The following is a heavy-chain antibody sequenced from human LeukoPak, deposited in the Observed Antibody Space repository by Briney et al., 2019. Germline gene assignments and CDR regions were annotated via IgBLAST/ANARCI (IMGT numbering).Heavy chain of an antibody. CDR1: GSTFSSYG. CDR2: IWYDGSNK. V-gene: IGHV3-33*01. CDR3: ARDLVLDRGYYYYGMDV. D-gene: IGHD6-13*01. Sequence: GGSLRLSCAASGSTFSSYGMHWVRQAPGKGLEWVAVIWYDGSNKYYADSVKGRFTISRDNSKNTLYLQMNSLRAEDTAVYYCARDLVLDRGYYYYGMDVWGQGTTVTVSS. J-gene: IGHJ6*02.